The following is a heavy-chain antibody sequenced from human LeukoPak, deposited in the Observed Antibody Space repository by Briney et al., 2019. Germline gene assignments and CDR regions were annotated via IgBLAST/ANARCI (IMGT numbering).Heavy chain of an antibody. D-gene: IGHD6-19*01. J-gene: IGHJ4*02. CDR3: ARGSVAVAGTRALDY. CDR2: IIPIFGTA. CDR1: GGTFSSYA. Sequence: SVKVSCKASGGTFSSYAISWVRQAPGQGLEWMRGIIPIFGTANYAQKFQGRVTITADESTSTAYMELSSLRSEDTAVYYCARGSVAVAGTRALDYWGQGTLVTVSS. V-gene: IGHV1-69*13.